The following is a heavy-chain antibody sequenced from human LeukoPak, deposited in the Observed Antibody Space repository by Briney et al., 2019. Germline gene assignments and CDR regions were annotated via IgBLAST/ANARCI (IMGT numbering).Heavy chain of an antibody. D-gene: IGHD3-3*01. CDR3: AHKTRLVNYDFWSGAPFDY. V-gene: IGHV2-5*01. CDR2: IYWNDDN. Sequence: GWVRQMPGEGLEWLARIYWNDDNRYSPSLKSRLTITKDASKNQVVLTMTNMDSVDTGTYYCAHKTRLVNYDFWSGAPFDYWGQGILVTVSS. J-gene: IGHJ4*02.